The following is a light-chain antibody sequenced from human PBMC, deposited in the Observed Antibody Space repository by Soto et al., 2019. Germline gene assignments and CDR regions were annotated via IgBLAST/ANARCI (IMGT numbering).Light chain of an antibody. J-gene: IGLJ2*01. Sequence: QSVLTQPPSVSAAPGQRVTISCSGSSSNIGGNSVSWYQQLPGTAPKLLIYDNNKRPSRIPDRFSASKSGTSATLAITGLQAGDEADYYCGTWDSGLSAVVFGGGTKVTVL. CDR1: SSNIGGNS. V-gene: IGLV1-51*01. CDR3: GTWDSGLSAVV. CDR2: DNN.